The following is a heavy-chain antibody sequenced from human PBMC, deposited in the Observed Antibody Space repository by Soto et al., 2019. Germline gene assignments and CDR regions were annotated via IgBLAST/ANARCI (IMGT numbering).Heavy chain of an antibody. Sequence: EVQLVESGGGLVQPGGSLRLSCAASGFTFSSSSMHWVRQAPGKGLEWVAYIRSSSSTIYYADSVKGRFTISRDNAKNSLYRQMNSLRAEDTAVYYCAREEGLLNWFDPWGHGTLVTVAS. J-gene: IGHJ5*02. CDR3: AREEGLLNWFDP. D-gene: IGHD1-26*01. V-gene: IGHV3-48*01. CDR2: IRSSSSTI. CDR1: GFTFSSSS.